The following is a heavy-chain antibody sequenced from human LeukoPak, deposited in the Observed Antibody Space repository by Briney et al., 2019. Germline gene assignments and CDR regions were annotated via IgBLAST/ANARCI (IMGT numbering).Heavy chain of an antibody. CDR1: GGSISSGGYY. CDR3: ARPRGNWNYGRRGWFDP. Sequence: PSQTLSRNCTGSGGSISSGGYYWSWTGQPPGKGLEWIGYIYHSGSTNYEPYLKSRVTISVDTSKRQFSLKLSSVTAADTAVYYCARPRGNWNYGRRGWFDPWGQGTLVTVSS. CDR2: IYHSGST. D-gene: IGHD1-7*01. J-gene: IGHJ5*02. V-gene: IGHV4-30-2*05.